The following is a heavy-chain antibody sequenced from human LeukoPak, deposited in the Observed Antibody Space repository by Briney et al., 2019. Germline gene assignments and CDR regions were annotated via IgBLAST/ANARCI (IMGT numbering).Heavy chain of an antibody. Sequence: PSETLSLTCTVSGGSISSSSYYWGWIRQPPGKGLEWIGSIYYSGSTYYNPSLKSRVTISVDTSKNQFSLKLSSVTAADTAVYYCAGGKNGYFDYWGQGTLVTVSS. D-gene: IGHD2-8*01. V-gene: IGHV4-39*01. CDR1: GGSISSSSYY. CDR2: IYYSGST. CDR3: AGGKNGYFDY. J-gene: IGHJ4*02.